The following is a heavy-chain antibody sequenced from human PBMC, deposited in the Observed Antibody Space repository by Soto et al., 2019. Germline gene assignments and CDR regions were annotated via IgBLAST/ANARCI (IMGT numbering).Heavy chain of an antibody. Sequence: GGSLRLSCAASGFTFSSYAMHWVRQAPGKGLEWVAVISYDGSNKYYADSVKGRFTISRDNSKNTLYLQMNSLRAEDTAVYYCARDPTLYGRHYFDYWGQGTLVTVSS. V-gene: IGHV3-30-3*01. D-gene: IGHD4-17*01. J-gene: IGHJ4*02. CDR1: GFTFSSYA. CDR3: ARDPTLYGRHYFDY. CDR2: ISYDGSNK.